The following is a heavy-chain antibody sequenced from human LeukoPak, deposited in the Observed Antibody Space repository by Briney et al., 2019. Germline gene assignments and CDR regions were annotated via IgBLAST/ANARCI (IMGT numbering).Heavy chain of an antibody. CDR1: GGSFSGYY. D-gene: IGHD2-15*01. CDR2: INHGGST. Sequence: SETLSLTCAVYGGSFSGYYWSWIRQPPGKGLEWIGEINHGGSTNYNPSLKSRVTISVDTSKNQFSLKLSSVTAADTAVYYCARGYEGLGYCSGGSCYIFDYWGQGTLVTVSS. V-gene: IGHV4-34*01. J-gene: IGHJ4*02. CDR3: ARGYEGLGYCSGGSCYIFDY.